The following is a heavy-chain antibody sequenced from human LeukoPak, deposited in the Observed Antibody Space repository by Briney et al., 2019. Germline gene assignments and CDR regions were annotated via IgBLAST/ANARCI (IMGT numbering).Heavy chain of an antibody. CDR1: GYTFTGYY. CDR2: INPNSGGT. V-gene: IGHV1-2*02. Sequence: ASVKVSRKASGYTFTGYYTHWVRQAPGQGLEWMGWINPNSGGTNYAQKFQGRVTMTRDTSISTAYMELSRLRSDDTAVYYCARGPLRIAAAGHYFDYWGQGTLVTVSS. CDR3: ARGPLRIAAAGHYFDY. D-gene: IGHD6-13*01. J-gene: IGHJ4*02.